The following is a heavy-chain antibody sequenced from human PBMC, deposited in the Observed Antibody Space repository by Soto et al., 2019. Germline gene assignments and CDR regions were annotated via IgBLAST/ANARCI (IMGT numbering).Heavy chain of an antibody. V-gene: IGHV4-4*07. Sequence: SETLSLTCSVSGVSISSAFWSWIRQPAGKGPEYPGRIYSGGSANQNPSLKSRLSMSIDTSKKQFSLRLTSVTAADTAVYYCVKDHAALGAFDFWGHGILVTVSS. J-gene: IGHJ4*01. CDR1: GVSISSAF. D-gene: IGHD6-25*01. CDR3: VKDHAALGAFDF. CDR2: IYSGGSA.